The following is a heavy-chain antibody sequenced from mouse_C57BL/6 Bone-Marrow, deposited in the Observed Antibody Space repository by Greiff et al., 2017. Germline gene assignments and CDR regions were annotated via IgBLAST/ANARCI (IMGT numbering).Heavy chain of an antibody. Sequence: EVMLVESEGGLVQPGSSMKLSCTASGFTFSDYYMAWVRQVPEKGLEWVANINYDGSSTYYLDSLKNRFIISRDNAKNILYLQMSSLKSEDTATYYCARDGYYYGSSPSYFDYWGQGTTLTVSS. CDR3: ARDGYYYGSSPSYFDY. CDR1: GFTFSDYY. D-gene: IGHD1-1*01. V-gene: IGHV5-16*01. CDR2: INYDGSST. J-gene: IGHJ2*01.